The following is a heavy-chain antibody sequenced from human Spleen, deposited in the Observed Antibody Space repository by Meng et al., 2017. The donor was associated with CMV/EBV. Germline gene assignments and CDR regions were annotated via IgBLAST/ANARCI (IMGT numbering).Heavy chain of an antibody. CDR1: DSISSRDYH. J-gene: IGHJ4*02. D-gene: IGHD6-19*01. Sequence: DSISSRDYHWAWVRQPPGKGLEWIGDVYYSGTTYSKLSLKSRVTISVDTSKSHFSLKLSSVTAADTAVYYCASHRYTSGWYDYFDYWGQGILVTVSS. V-gene: IGHV4-39*02. CDR2: VYYSGTT. CDR3: ASHRYTSGWYDYFDY.